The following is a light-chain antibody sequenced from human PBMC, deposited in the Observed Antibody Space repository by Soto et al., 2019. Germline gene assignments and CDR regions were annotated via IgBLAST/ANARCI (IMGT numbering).Light chain of an antibody. CDR1: QSVSSSY. CDR3: HQYDSSPLT. Sequence: EIVLTQSPGTLSLSPGERATLSCRASQSVSSSYLAWYQQKPGQAPGLLIYGASSRATGIPDGFSGSGPGTDFTLTISRLEPEDFAVYYCHQYDSSPLTVGGGTKVEIK. V-gene: IGKV3-20*01. J-gene: IGKJ4*01. CDR2: GAS.